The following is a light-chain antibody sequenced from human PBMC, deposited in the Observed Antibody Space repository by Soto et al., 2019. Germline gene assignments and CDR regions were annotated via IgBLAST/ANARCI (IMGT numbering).Light chain of an antibody. CDR1: TSNIGTNY. J-gene: IGLJ3*02. V-gene: IGLV1-51*01. Sequence: QSVLTQPPSVSAAPGQRVIISCSENTSNIGTNYVSWFQQLPGTPPKVVIYDNSLRPSWIPDRFSVSKSGTSATLAITGRQTGDEADYYCGAWDRSLTAVLFGGGTKVTVL. CDR2: DNS. CDR3: GAWDRSLTAVL.